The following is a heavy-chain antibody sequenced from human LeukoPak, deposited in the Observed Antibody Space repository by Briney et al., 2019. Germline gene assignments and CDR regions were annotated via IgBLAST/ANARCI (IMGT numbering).Heavy chain of an antibody. Sequence: ASVKVSCKASGYTFTSYGISWVRQAPGQGLEWMGWISAYNGNTNYALKLQGRVTMTTDTSTSTAYMELRSLRSDDTAVYYCARGLNYVWGSYRWEPPYYFDYWGQGTLVTVSS. CDR1: GYTFTSYG. V-gene: IGHV1-18*01. D-gene: IGHD3-16*02. CDR2: ISAYNGNT. J-gene: IGHJ4*02. CDR3: ARGLNYVWGSYRWEPPYYFDY.